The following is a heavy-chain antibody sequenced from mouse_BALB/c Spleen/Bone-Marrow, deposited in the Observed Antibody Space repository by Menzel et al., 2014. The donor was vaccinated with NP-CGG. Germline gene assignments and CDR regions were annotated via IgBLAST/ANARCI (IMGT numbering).Heavy chain of an antibody. J-gene: IGHJ2*01. D-gene: IGHD3-3*01. V-gene: IGHV1-54*02. CDR2: INPGSGGS. Sequence: VHLVESGPELIRPGTSVKVSCKASGYAFTNYLIEWVKQRPGQGLEWIGVINPGSGGSNYNEKFKGKATLTADKSSNTAYMQLSSLTSDDSAVYFCAREWTAWTSSYWGQGTTLTISS. CDR1: GYAFTNYL. CDR3: AREWTAWTSSY.